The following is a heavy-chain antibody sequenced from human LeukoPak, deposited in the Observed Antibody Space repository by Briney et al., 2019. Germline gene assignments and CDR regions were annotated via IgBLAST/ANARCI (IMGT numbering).Heavy chain of an antibody. CDR2: INPNSGGT. CDR1: GYTFTGYY. V-gene: IGHV1-2*04. J-gene: IGHJ3*02. CDR3: AKDPNGGYIGTFDI. Sequence: GASVKVSCKASGYTFTGYYMHWVRQAPGQGLEWMGWINPNSGGTNYAQKFQGWVTMTRDTSISTAYMELSRLRAEDTAVYYCAKDPNGGYIGTFDIWGQGTMVTVSS. D-gene: IGHD4-17*01.